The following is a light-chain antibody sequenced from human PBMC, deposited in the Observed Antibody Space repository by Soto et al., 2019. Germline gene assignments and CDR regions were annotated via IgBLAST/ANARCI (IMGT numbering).Light chain of an antibody. J-gene: IGKJ1*01. CDR3: QHYCNWPST. V-gene: IGKV3-11*01. CDR1: QSVSSY. CDR2: DAS. Sequence: EIVLTQSPATLSLSPGERATLSCRASQSVSSYLAWYQQQPGQAPRLLIYDASNRATGIPARFSGSGSGTDFTLTISSLETEDFAVYYCQHYCNWPSTFGQGTKVEIK.